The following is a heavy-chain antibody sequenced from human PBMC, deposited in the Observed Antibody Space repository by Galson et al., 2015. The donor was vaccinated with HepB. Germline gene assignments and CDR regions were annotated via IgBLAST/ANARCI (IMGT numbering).Heavy chain of an antibody. Sequence: SLRLSCAASGFTFSSYCMNWVRQAPGKGLEWVSSISSSSSYIYYADSVKGRFTISRDNAKNSLYLQMNSLRAEDTAVYYCARDRIVGATTPEFWGQGTLVTVSS. CDR1: GFTFSSYC. D-gene: IGHD1-26*01. CDR3: ARDRIVGATTPEF. V-gene: IGHV3-21*01. J-gene: IGHJ4*02. CDR2: ISSSSSYI.